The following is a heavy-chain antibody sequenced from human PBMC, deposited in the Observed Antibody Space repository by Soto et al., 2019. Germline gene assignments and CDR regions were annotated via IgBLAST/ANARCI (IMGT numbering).Heavy chain of an antibody. J-gene: IGHJ5*02. CDR2: ITYSGNA. V-gene: IGHV4-39*01. CDR1: GDSISSRSYY. CDR3: ARHPFQNVVGEIDAILNWFDP. D-gene: IGHD2-15*01. Sequence: SETLSLTXTVSGDSISSRSYYWGWIRQPPGKGLEWIRNITYSGNAYYNPSLKRRVTIPVDTSKNQFSLKLNSVTAADTAVYYCARHPFQNVVGEIDAILNWFDPWGQGTLVTVSS.